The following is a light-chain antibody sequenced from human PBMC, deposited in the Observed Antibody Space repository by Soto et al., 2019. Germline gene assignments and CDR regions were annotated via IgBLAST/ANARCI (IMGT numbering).Light chain of an antibody. V-gene: IGLV2-23*02. J-gene: IGLJ3*02. Sequence: QSALTQPASVSGSPGQSITISCTGTSSDVGSYNLVSWYQQHPGKAPKLMIYEVSKRPSGVSNRFSGSKSGNTASLTISGLQAEDEADYYCCACAGGSLSEVFGGGTKLTVL. CDR1: SSDVGSYNL. CDR3: CACAGGSLSEV. CDR2: EVS.